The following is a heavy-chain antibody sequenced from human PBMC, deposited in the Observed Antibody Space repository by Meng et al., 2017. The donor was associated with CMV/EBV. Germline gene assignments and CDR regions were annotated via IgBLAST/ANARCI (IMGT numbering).Heavy chain of an antibody. CDR1: GFTFSSYA. J-gene: IGHJ5*02. CDR2: ISYDGSNK. D-gene: IGHD6-13*01. CDR3: ARGISKRDWFGP. Sequence: AASGFTFSSYAMHWVRQAPGKVLEWVAVISYDGSNKYYADSVKGRFTISRDNSKNTLYLQMNSLRAEDTAVYYCARGISKRDWFGPWGQGTLVTVSS. V-gene: IGHV3-30-3*01.